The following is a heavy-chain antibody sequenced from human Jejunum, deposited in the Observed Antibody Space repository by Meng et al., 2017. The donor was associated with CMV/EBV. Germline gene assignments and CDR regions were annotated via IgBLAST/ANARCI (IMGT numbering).Heavy chain of an antibody. Sequence: YGFTFDDYAMHWVRQAPGKGLEWVSGISWNSGSIGYADSVKGRFTISRDSARNSLYLQMNSLRAEDTALYYCAKEHLEYYYGMDVWGQGTTVTVSS. CDR2: ISWNSGSI. V-gene: IGHV3-9*01. J-gene: IGHJ6*02. CDR1: GFTFDDYA. D-gene: IGHD1-1*01. CDR3: AKEHLEYYYGMDV.